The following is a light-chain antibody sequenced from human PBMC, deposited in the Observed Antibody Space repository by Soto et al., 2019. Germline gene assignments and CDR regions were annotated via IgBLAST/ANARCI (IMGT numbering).Light chain of an antibody. CDR1: SSDVSGYNY. Sequence: QSALTQPRSVSGSPGQSVTISCTGTSSDVSGYNYVSWYQQHPGKAPKLMIYDVSKRPSGVPDRFSGSKSGNTASLTISGLQAEDEADYYCCSYAGSYTLPVVFGGGTKVTVL. CDR3: CSYAGSYTLPVV. CDR2: DVS. V-gene: IGLV2-11*01. J-gene: IGLJ2*01.